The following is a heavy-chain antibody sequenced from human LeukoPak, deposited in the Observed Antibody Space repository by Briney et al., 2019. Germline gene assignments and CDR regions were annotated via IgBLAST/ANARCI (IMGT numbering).Heavy chain of an antibody. CDR1: GGSISSYY. Sequence: SETLFLTCTVSGGSISSYYWSWIRQPPGKGLEWIGYIYYSERTNYNPSLKSRVTISVDTSKNQFSLKLSSVTAGDTAVYYCARVSSSSPWGYYYYMDVWGKGTTVTVSS. CDR3: ARVSSSSPWGYYYYMDV. V-gene: IGHV4-59*01. J-gene: IGHJ6*03. CDR2: IYYSERT. D-gene: IGHD6-13*01.